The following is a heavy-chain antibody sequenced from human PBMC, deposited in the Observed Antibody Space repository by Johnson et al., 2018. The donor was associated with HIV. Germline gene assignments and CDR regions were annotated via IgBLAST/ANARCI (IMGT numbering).Heavy chain of an antibody. D-gene: IGHD6-6*01. V-gene: IGHV3-11*04. CDR2: ISSSGSTI. CDR3: AKDRGAARAFDAFDI. Sequence: WVSYISSSGSTIYYADSVKGRFTISRDNAKNSLFLQMKSLRAEDTAVYYCAKDRGAARAFDAFDIWGQGTMVAVSS. J-gene: IGHJ3*02.